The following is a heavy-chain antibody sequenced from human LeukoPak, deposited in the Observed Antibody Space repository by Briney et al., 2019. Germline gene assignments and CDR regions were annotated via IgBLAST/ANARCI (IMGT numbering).Heavy chain of an antibody. V-gene: IGHV4-34*01. CDR1: GGSFSGYY. J-gene: IGHJ4*02. Sequence: SETLSLTCAVYGGSFSGYYWSWIRQPPGKGLEWIGEINHSGSTNYNPSLKSRVTISVDTSKNQFPLKLSSVTAADTAVYYCARQAGGNSFDFWGQGTLVTVSS. D-gene: IGHD4-23*01. CDR3: ARQAGGNSFDF. CDR2: INHSGST.